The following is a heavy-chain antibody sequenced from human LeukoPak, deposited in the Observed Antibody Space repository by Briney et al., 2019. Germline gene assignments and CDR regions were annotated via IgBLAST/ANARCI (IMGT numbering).Heavy chain of an antibody. CDR2: ISGSGSST. CDR1: GFTFSSYA. CDR3: AKFHIVVVNGYFDY. Sequence: GGSLRLSCAASGFTFSSYAMSWVRQAPGKGLEWVSAISGSGSSTYYADSVKGRFTISRDNSKNTLYMQMNSLRAEDTAVYYCAKFHIVVVNGYFDYWGQGTLVTVSS. D-gene: IGHD2-21*01. J-gene: IGHJ4*02. V-gene: IGHV3-23*01.